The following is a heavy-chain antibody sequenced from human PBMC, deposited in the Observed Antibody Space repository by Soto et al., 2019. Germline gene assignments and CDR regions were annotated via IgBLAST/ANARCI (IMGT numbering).Heavy chain of an antibody. Sequence: PSQTLSITCAISGDSVSSNSAAWNWFRQSPSRGLEWLGRTYYRSKWYNDYAVSVKSRITINPDTSKNQFSLQLNSVTPEDTAVYYCAREGLVVKYSGYDYVDTAMVNLFDYWGQGTLVTVSS. CDR3: AREGLVVKYSGYDYVDTAMVNLFDY. CDR1: GDSVSSNSAA. V-gene: IGHV6-1*01. D-gene: IGHD5-18*01. J-gene: IGHJ4*02. CDR2: TYYRSKWYN.